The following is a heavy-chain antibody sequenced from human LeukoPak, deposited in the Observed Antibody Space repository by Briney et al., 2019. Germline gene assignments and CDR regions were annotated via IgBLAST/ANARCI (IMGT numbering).Heavy chain of an antibody. CDR1: GYTFTSYG. CDR3: ARDMEPTITMVRRVIPFDP. J-gene: IGHJ5*02. D-gene: IGHD3-10*01. Sequence: ASVKVSCKASGYTFTSYGISWVRQAPGQGLEWMGWISAYNGNTNYAQKLQGRVTMTTDTSTSTAYMELRSLRPDDTAVYYCARDMEPTITMVRRVIPFDPWGQGTLVTVSS. CDR2: ISAYNGNT. V-gene: IGHV1-18*01.